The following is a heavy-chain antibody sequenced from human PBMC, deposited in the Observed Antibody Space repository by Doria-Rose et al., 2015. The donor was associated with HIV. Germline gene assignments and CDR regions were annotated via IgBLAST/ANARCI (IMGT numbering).Heavy chain of an antibody. J-gene: IGHJ4*02. Sequence: QVQLVQSGPGLVKPSETLSLTCSVSGASVSCRGYYWNWIRQVPGKGLESLGYTYYTGTSDYSPSLKSRLNMAVDTSKNQFSLKLSFVAVADTAVYYCARMGSYRELDYWGQGSLVIVSA. D-gene: IGHD3-3*01. CDR2: TYYTGTS. CDR3: ARMGSYRELDY. CDR1: GASVSCRGYY. V-gene: IGHV4-31*03.